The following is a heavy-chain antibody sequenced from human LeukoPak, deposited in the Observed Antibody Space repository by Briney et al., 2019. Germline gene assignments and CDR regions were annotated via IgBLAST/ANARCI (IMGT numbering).Heavy chain of an antibody. CDR1: GFTFSSYS. CDR3: AKDRGMTHYGDHDS. V-gene: IGHV3-21*01. Sequence: GGSLRLSCAASGFTFSSYSMSWVRQAPGKGLEWVSSISSSSTYIYYADSVKGRFTISRDNAKNSLYLQMNSLRAEDTAVYYCAKDRGMTHYGDHDSWGQGILVTVSS. CDR2: ISSSSTYI. D-gene: IGHD4-17*01. J-gene: IGHJ4*02.